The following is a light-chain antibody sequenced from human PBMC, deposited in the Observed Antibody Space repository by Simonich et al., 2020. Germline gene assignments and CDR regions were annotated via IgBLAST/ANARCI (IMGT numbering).Light chain of an antibody. CDR2: WAS. Sequence: DIVMTQSPDSLAVSLGERATINCKSRPSVLYSSNNKNYLAWYQQKPGQLPKLLIYWASTRESGVPDRFSGSGSGTDFTLTISSLQAEDVAVYYCQQYYSTPYTFGQGTKLEIK. J-gene: IGKJ2*01. CDR1: PSVLYSSNNKNY. CDR3: QQYYSTPYT. V-gene: IGKV4-1*01.